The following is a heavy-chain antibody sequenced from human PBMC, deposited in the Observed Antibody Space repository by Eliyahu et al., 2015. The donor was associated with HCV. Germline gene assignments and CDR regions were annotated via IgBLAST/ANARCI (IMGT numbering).Heavy chain of an antibody. CDR1: GFTFSSYA. J-gene: IGHJ3*02. CDR2: ISYDGSNK. Sequence: QVQLVESGGGVVQPGRSLRLSCAASGFTFSSYAMHWVRQAPGKGLEGVAVISYDGSNKYYADSVKGRFTISRDNSKNTLYLQMNSLRAEDTAVYYCARDGTTEGDDAFDIWGQGTMVTVSS. D-gene: IGHD1-14*01. V-gene: IGHV3-30-3*01. CDR3: ARDGTTEGDDAFDI.